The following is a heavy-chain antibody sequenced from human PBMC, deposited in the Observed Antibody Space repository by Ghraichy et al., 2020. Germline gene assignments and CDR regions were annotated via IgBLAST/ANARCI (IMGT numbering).Heavy chain of an antibody. Sequence: GESLNISCAASGFTFSNYAMSWVRQAPGKGLEWVSSITDGGGGTDYADSVKGQFTISRDNSKKTLYLQMNSLRAEDTAVYYCAKDDYGSGSYYTLSFDYWGQGTLVTVSS. CDR2: ITDGGGGT. CDR3: AKDDYGSGSYYTLSFDY. D-gene: IGHD3-10*01. CDR1: GFTFSNYA. V-gene: IGHV3-23*01. J-gene: IGHJ4*02.